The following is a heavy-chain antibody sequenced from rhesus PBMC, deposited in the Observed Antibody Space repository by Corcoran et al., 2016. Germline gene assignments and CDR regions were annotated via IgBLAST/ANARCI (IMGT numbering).Heavy chain of an antibody. V-gene: IGHV1S9*01. J-gene: IGHJ4*01. CDR3: TRSRVVGSATPDY. CDR1: GYILTSTY. D-gene: IGHD2-39*02. Sequence: QVLLVMSGVEVKTHGALGKLSCKASGYILTSTYIYWVGKSTCHVLEWMSRSNPSNGNTSYEQKFQGKINMTRDQSTSTTYMGLSSLRSEDTAVYYCTRSRVVGSATPDYWGQGVLVTVSS. CDR2: SNPSNGNT.